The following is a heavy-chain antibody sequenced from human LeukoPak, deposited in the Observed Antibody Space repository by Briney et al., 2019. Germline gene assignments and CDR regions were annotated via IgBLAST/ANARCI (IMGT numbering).Heavy chain of an antibody. Sequence: SDTLSLTCTVSGGSISSVDYYWSWLRQPPGKGLEWIGYIYYSGSTYYNPSLKSRVTISVDTSKNQFSLKLSSVTAADTAVYYCARVYDFWSGYYHDVWGQGTLVTVSS. D-gene: IGHD3-3*01. CDR1: GGSISSVDYY. J-gene: IGHJ4*02. CDR2: IYYSGST. CDR3: ARVYDFWSGYYHDV. V-gene: IGHV4-30-4*02.